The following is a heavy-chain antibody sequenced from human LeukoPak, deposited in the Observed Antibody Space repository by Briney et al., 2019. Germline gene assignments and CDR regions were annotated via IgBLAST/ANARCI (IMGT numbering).Heavy chain of an antibody. CDR1: GFAFNIYG. V-gene: IGHV3-33*01. J-gene: IGHJ4*02. D-gene: IGHD5-12*01. CDR3: VRDPYEAY. Sequence: GGSLRLSCAASGFAFNIYGMHWVRQAPGKGLEWVAVIWYDGSNKFYADSVKGRFTITRDNFKNTVFLQMSSLRAEDTAMYYCVRDPYEAYWGQGTLVTVSS. CDR2: IWYDGSNK.